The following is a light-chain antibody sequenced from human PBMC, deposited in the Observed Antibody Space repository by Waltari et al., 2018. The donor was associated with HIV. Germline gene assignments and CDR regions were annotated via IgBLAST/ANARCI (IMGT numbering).Light chain of an antibody. CDR1: GSNIGAPYD. J-gene: IGLJ2*01. CDR3: QSYDSRLSGSV. CDR2: GNS. V-gene: IGLV1-40*01. Sequence: SVLTQPPSVSGAPGQRVPISCSESGSNIGAPYDVHWYQHLPGTAPKLLIYGNSNRPSGVPDRFSGSKSGTSASLAITGLQPEDEGDYYCQSYDSRLSGSVFGGGTKLTVL.